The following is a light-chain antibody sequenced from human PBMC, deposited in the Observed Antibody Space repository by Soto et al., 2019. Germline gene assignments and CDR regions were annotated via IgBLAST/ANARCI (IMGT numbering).Light chain of an antibody. V-gene: IGKV1-9*01. CDR1: QGMSSY. J-gene: IGKJ1*01. CDR3: QQLNIYPWT. Sequence: DIQLTQSPSFLSASVGDRATITCRASQGMSSYLAWYQQKPGEAPKLLIYAASTLQSGVPSRFSGSGSGTEFTLAISSLQPDDFATYYCQQLNIYPWTFIHGTKVEIK. CDR2: AAS.